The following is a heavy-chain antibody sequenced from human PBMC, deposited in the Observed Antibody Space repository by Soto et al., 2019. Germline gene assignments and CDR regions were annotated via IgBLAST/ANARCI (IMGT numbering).Heavy chain of an antibody. CDR1: GFNFRSYG. D-gene: IGHD3-16*01. Sequence: QVQLVESGGGAVHPGRSLRLSCAASGFNFRSYGMHWVRQAPGKGLEWVAAIWFDGSKIYYADSVEGRFTISRDNSRNGVDLQMNGLRVDDTAVYYCARGFRADTSPWGVINYHYEGLDGWGQGTTVTVSS. V-gene: IGHV3-33*01. CDR3: ARGFRADTSPWGVINYHYEGLDG. J-gene: IGHJ6*02. CDR2: IWFDGSKI.